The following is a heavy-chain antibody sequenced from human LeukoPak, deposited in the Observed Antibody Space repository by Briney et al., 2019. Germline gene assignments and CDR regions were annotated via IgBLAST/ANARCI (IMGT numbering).Heavy chain of an antibody. D-gene: IGHD2-2*01. CDR2: IYYSGST. V-gene: IGHV4-39*01. CDR1: GGSISSSSYY. J-gene: IGHJ6*03. CDR3: AAMPMGINTWGLCYYYMDV. Sequence: SETLSLTCTVSGGSISSSSYYWGWIRQPPGKGLEWIGSIYYSGSTYYNPSLKSRVTISVDTSKNQFSLKLSSVTAADTAVYYCAAMPMGINTWGLCYYYMDVWGKGTTVTISS.